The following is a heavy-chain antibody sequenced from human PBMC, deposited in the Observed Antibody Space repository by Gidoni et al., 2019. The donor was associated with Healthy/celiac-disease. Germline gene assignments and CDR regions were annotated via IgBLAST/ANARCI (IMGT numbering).Heavy chain of an antibody. V-gene: IGHV1-24*01. CDR3: ATGSTRFGGATMVY. Sequence: QVQLVQFGVEVKQPGASVKVSCTVSGYTLSELSIHWVRQAPGKGLEWMAGFDAEDGETIYAQKFQGRVTMTEDTSTDTAYMELSSLRSEDTAVYYCATGSTRFGGATMVYWGQGTLVTVSS. CDR2: FDAEDGET. J-gene: IGHJ4*02. CDR1: GYTLSELS. D-gene: IGHD1-26*01.